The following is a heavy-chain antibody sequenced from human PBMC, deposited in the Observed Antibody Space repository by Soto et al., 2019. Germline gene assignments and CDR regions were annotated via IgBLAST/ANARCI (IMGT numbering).Heavy chain of an antibody. V-gene: IGHV4-34*01. CDR2: INHSGST. CDR1: GGSLSGYY. J-gene: IGHJ5*02. D-gene: IGHD2-15*01. Sequence: SETLSLTCAVYGGSLSGYYWSWIRQPPGKGLEWIGEINHSGSTNYNPSLKSRVTISVDTSKNQFSLKLSSVTAADTAVYYCARCRGVVVAAQTASKGGWFDPWGQGTLVTVSS. CDR3: ARCRGVVVAAQTASKGGWFDP.